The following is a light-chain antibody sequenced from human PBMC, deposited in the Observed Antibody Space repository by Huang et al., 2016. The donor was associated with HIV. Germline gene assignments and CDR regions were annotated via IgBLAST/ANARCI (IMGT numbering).Light chain of an antibody. CDR2: AAS. Sequence: AIQMTQSPSSLSASLGDRVTIPCRATQAIRNDLGWYQQRPGTAPKLLIYAASDLHFGVPLRFSGSGSGTDFTLTISSLQPEDFGTYYCLQDYSYPRTFGQGTKVKV. CDR3: LQDYSYPRT. J-gene: IGKJ1*01. CDR1: QAIRND. V-gene: IGKV1-6*01.